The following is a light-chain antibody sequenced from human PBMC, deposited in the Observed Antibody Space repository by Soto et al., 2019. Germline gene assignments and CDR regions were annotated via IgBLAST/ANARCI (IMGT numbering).Light chain of an antibody. CDR2: HNN. V-gene: IGLV1-44*01. CDR3: AAWDDSLNAVV. CDR1: NSNVGSNT. Sequence: QSVLTQPPSASGTPGQRVTISCSGSNSNVGSNTVDWYQQLPGTAPKLLIYHNNQRPSGVPDRLSGSKSGTSASLAISGLQSEDKADYYCAAWDDSLNAVVFGGGTKLTVL. J-gene: IGLJ2*01.